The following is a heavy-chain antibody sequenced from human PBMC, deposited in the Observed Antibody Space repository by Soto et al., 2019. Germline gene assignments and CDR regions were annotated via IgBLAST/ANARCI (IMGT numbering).Heavy chain of an antibody. D-gene: IGHD4-4*01. CDR3: ARRSPGTVSYYYYGMDV. J-gene: IGHJ6*02. V-gene: IGHV4-59*01. Sequence: AETLSLTCTVSVGSISSYYWSWIRQPPGKGLEWIGYIYYSGSTNYNPSLKSRVTISVDTSKNQFSLKLSSVTAADTAVYYCARRSPGTVSYYYYGMDVWGQGTTVTVSS. CDR2: IYYSGST. CDR1: VGSISSYY.